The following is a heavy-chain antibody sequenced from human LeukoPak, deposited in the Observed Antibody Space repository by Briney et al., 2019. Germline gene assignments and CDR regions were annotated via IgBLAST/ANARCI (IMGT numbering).Heavy chain of an antibody. CDR2: RNGGST. V-gene: IGHV3-20*04. Sequence: GGSLRLSCAASGFTFDDYGMSWVRQAPGRGLEWVSGRNGGSTGYADSVKGRFTISRDNSKNTLYLQMNSLRAEDTAVYYCARGEYYYDSSGYLDYWGQGTLVTVSS. CDR1: GFTFDDYG. J-gene: IGHJ4*02. CDR3: ARGEYYYDSSGYLDY. D-gene: IGHD3-22*01.